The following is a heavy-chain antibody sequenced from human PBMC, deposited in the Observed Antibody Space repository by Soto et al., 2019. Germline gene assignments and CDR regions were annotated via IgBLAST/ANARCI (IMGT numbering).Heavy chain of an antibody. D-gene: IGHD2-2*01. CDR2: IWYDGSNK. CDR1: GFTFSSYG. J-gene: IGHJ6*02. CDR3: ARSRQGTNYYYGMDV. Sequence: GGSLRLSCAASGFTFSSYGMHWVRQAPGKGLEWVAVIWYDGSNKYYADSVKGRFTISRDNSKNTLYLQMNSLRAEDTAVYYCARSRQGTNYYYGMDVWGQGTTVTVSS. V-gene: IGHV3-33*01.